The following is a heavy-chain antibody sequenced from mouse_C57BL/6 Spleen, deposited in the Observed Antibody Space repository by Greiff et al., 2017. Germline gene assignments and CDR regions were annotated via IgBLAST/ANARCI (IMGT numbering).Heavy chain of an antibody. Sequence: VQLQQSGPGLVKPSPSLSLTCTVTGYSITSGYDWHWIRHFPGNKLELMDYITYSGRTNYNPSLKSRIPFTHDTSNNHFFLKLNSVTTEDTATYCGAREGLQRYWYFDVWGTGTTVTVSS. D-gene: IGHD2-13*01. CDR1: GYSITSGYD. J-gene: IGHJ1*03. CDR2: ITYSGRT. V-gene: IGHV3-1*01. CDR3: AREGLQRYWYFDV.